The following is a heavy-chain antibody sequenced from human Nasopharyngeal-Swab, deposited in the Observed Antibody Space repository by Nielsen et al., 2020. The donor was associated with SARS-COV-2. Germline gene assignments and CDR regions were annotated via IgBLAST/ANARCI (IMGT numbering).Heavy chain of an antibody. Sequence: GGSLRLSCEASGFTFSSYAMHWVRQAPGKGLEWVAVISYDGSNTYYADSVKGRFTISRDNSKNTLYVQMNSLRAEDTAVYCCARGGFRSTIVVPAALSGYWGQGTLVTVSS. D-gene: IGHD2-2*01. CDR3: ARGGFRSTIVVPAALSGY. CDR1: GFTFSSYA. V-gene: IGHV3-30-3*01. J-gene: IGHJ4*02. CDR2: ISYDGSNT.